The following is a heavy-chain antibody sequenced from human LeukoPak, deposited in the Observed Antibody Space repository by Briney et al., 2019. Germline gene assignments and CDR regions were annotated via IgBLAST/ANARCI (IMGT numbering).Heavy chain of an antibody. CDR1: GYTFTGYY. CDR3: AGTYYDILTGYSLYYYYYYGMDV. CDR2: INPNSGGT. Sequence: ASVKVSCKASGYTFTGYYMHWVRQAPGQGLEWMGWINPNSGGTNYAQKFQGRVTMTRDTSISTAYMELSRLRSDDTAVYYCAGTYYDILTGYSLYYYYYYGMDVWGQGTTVTVSS. V-gene: IGHV1-2*02. D-gene: IGHD3-9*01. J-gene: IGHJ6*02.